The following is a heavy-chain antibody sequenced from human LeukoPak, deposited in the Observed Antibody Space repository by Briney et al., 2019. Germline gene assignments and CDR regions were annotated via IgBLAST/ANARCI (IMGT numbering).Heavy chain of an antibody. CDR3: ARAPYSSGWYKPPEYFQH. Sequence: GESLKISCKGSGYSFTSYWIGWVRQMPGKGLGWMGIIYPGDSDTRYSPSFQGQVTISADKSISTAYLQWSSLKASDTAMYYCARAPYSSGWYKPPEYFQHWGQGTLVTVSS. J-gene: IGHJ1*01. V-gene: IGHV5-51*01. D-gene: IGHD6-19*01. CDR2: IYPGDSDT. CDR1: GYSFTSYW.